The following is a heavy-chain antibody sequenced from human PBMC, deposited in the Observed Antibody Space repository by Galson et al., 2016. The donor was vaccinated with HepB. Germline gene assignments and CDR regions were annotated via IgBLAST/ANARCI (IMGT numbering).Heavy chain of an antibody. J-gene: IGHJ3*01. Sequence: QSGAEVKKPGESLTISCKGSGYRFANYWIGWVRQMPGKGLESMGIVYPGNSEIRYSPSFQGQVTISADKSITTVYLQWNSLKASDSAIYYCARHECRGSDCFSAYDFWGQGTMVTVSS. CDR1: GYRFANYW. CDR3: ARHECRGSDCFSAYDF. CDR2: VYPGNSEI. D-gene: IGHD2-21*02. V-gene: IGHV5-51*01.